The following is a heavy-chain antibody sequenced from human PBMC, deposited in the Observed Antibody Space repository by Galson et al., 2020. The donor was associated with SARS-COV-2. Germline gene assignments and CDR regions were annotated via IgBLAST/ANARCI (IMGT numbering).Heavy chain of an antibody. Sequence: SGPTLVKPTQTLTLTCTFSGFSLSTSGMCVSWIRQPPGKALEWLALIDWDDDKYYSTSLKIRLTISKDTSKNQVVLTMTNMDPVDTATYYCARTTYDILTGYYSAFDYWGQGTLVTVSS. CDR2: IDWDDDK. V-gene: IGHV2-70*01. CDR1: GFSLSTSGMC. D-gene: IGHD3-9*01. J-gene: IGHJ4*02. CDR3: ARTTYDILTGYYSAFDY.